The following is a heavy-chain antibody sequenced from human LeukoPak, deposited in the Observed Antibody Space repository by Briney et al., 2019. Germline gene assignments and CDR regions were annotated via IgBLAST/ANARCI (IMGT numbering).Heavy chain of an antibody. CDR2: IYYNGST. CDR1: GGSISSYY. Sequence: SETLSLTCIVSGGSISSYYWSWIRQPPGKGLEWIGSIYYNGSTNYNPSLKSRVTISVDTSQNQFSLKLSSVTAADTAVYFCARESSSHYYYVDVWVKGTTVTVSS. V-gene: IGHV4-59*01. J-gene: IGHJ6*03. D-gene: IGHD6-6*01. CDR3: ARESSSHYYYVDV.